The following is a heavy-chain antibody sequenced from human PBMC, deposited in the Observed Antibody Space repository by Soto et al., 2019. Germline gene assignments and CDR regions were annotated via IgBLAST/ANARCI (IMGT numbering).Heavy chain of an antibody. CDR3: AAGRGYDFWSGYEGYGMDV. CDR2: IVVGSGNT. CDR1: GFTFTSSA. D-gene: IGHD3-3*01. Sequence: SVKVSCKASGFTFTSSAVQWVRQARGQRLEWIGWIVVGSGNTNYAQKFQERVTITRDMSTSTAYMELSSLRSEDTAVYYCAAGRGYDFWSGYEGYGMDVWGQGTTVTVSS. J-gene: IGHJ6*02. V-gene: IGHV1-58*01.